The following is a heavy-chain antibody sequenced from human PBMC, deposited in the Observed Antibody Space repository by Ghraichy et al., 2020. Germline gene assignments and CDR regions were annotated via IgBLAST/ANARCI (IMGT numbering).Heavy chain of an antibody. CDR2: IRGSGSST. J-gene: IGHJ3*02. CDR3: AKDRDYYDSSGYYFNAFDI. Sequence: GSLRLSCAASAFTFSSYAMTWVRQAPGKGLEWVSTIRGSGSSTYYTDYVKGRFTISRDNSKNTLYLQMNSLRAEDTAVYYCAKDRDYYDSSGYYFNAFDIWGQGTLVTVSS. V-gene: IGHV3-23*01. D-gene: IGHD3-22*01. CDR1: AFTFSSYA.